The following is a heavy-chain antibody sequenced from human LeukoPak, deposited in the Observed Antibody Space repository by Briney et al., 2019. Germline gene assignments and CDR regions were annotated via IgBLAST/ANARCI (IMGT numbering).Heavy chain of an antibody. CDR2: VIHSGSA. CDR1: GHSISSDYY. J-gene: IGHJ4*02. CDR3: ARGTVRGVIMGAFDY. D-gene: IGHD3-10*01. Sequence: SETLSLTCSVSGHSISSDYYWGWIRQPPGKGLEWIGSVIHSGSAYYNPSLKSRVTISVDTSKNQFSLKLSSVTAADTAVYYCARGTVRGVIMGAFDYWGQGTLVTVSS. V-gene: IGHV4-38-2*02.